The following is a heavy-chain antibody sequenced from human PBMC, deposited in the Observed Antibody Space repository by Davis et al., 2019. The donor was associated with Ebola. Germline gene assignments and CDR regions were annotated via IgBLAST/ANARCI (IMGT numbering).Heavy chain of an antibody. J-gene: IGHJ6*04. CDR3: ASRELLGYYYYGMDV. CDR2: IYYSGST. D-gene: IGHD1-26*01. V-gene: IGHV4-39*01. CDR1: GGSISSSSYY. Sequence: PSETLSLTCTVSGGSISSSSYYWGWIRQPPGKGLEWIGSIYYSGSTYYNPSLKSRVTISVDTSKNQFSLKLSSVTAADTAVYYCASRELLGYYYYGMDVWGKGTTVTVSS.